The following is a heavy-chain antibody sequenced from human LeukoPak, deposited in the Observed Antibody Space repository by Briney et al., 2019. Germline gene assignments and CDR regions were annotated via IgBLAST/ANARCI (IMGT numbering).Heavy chain of an antibody. D-gene: IGHD2-2*01. V-gene: IGHV3-23*01. CDR3: AKDRSSSTSCSNY. Sequence: GGSLRLSCAASRFTFSYFAMTWVRQAPGKGLEWVSAVTGSTSNTFYADSVKGRFTISRDNSKNMLYLEMNSLRVEDTAIYYCAKDRSSSTSCSNYWGRGTLVTVSS. CDR1: RFTFSYFA. J-gene: IGHJ4*02. CDR2: VTGSTSNT.